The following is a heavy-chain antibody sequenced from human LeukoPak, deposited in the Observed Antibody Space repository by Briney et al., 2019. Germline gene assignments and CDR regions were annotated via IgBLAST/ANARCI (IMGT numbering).Heavy chain of an antibody. CDR1: GGSISSGGYY. CDR2: IYHSGST. D-gene: IGHD2-15*01. V-gene: IGHV4-30-2*01. CDR3: ARAPCSGGSCYYYGMDV. Sequence: PSQTLSLTCTVSGGSISSGGYYWSWIRQHPGKGLEWIGYIYHSGSTYYNPSLKSRVTISVDRSKNQFSLKLSSVTAADTAVYYCARAPCSGGSCYYYGMDVWGQGTTVTVSS. J-gene: IGHJ6*02.